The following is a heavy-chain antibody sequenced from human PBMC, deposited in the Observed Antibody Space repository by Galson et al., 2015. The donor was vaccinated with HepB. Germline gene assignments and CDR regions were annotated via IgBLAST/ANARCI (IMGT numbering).Heavy chain of an antibody. Sequence: SLRLSCAASGFTVSSNYMSWVRQAPGKGLEWVSVIYSGGKTYYADSVKGRFTFSRDNSKNTLYLQMNSLRVEDTAVYYCARQIGNSYYFDCWGQGTLVTVSS. CDR1: GFTVSSNY. V-gene: IGHV3-53*01. CDR2: IYSGGKT. J-gene: IGHJ4*02. CDR3: ARQIGNSYYFDC. D-gene: IGHD4-23*01.